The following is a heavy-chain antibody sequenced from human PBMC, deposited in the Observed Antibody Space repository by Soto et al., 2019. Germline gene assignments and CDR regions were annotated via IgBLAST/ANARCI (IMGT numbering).Heavy chain of an antibody. D-gene: IGHD2-8*02. CDR3: ARGGVVGWAGKAKYYFDY. CDR2: IYHSGST. Sequence: SETLSLTCTVSGYSISSGYYWGWIRQPPGKGLEWIGSIYHSGSTYYNPSLKSRVTISVDTSKNQFSLKLSSVTAADTAVYYCARGGVVGWAGKAKYYFDYWGQGTLVTVSS. CDR1: GYSISSGYY. J-gene: IGHJ4*02. V-gene: IGHV4-38-2*02.